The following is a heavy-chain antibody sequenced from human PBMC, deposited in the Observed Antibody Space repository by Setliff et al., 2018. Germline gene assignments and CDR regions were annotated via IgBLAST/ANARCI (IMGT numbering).Heavy chain of an antibody. CDR3: ARDFGDYRIGHGFDI. V-gene: IGHV4-4*07. J-gene: IGHJ3*02. CDR2: IFTTGDT. CDR1: GGSISSQD. Sequence: PSETLSLTCTVSGGSISSQDWSWIRQPAGKGLEWIGRIFTTGDTSYNPSLQSRVTISLDKSKSQFSLKLSSVTAADTAVYYCARDFGDYRIGHGFDIWGQGTEVTVSS. D-gene: IGHD4-17*01.